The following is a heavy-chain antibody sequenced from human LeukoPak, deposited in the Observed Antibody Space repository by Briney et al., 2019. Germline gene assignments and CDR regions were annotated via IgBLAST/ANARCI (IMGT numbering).Heavy chain of an antibody. V-gene: IGHV4-39*01. Sequence: PSETLSLTCTVSGGSISTYYWGWIRQPPGKGLEWIGSIYYSGSAYYSASLKSRVTISVDTSKNQFSLNLSSVTAADTAVYYCARGYSVDYWGQGTLVTVSS. CDR2: IYYSGSA. J-gene: IGHJ4*02. CDR3: ARGYSVDY. D-gene: IGHD1-1*01. CDR1: GGSISTYY.